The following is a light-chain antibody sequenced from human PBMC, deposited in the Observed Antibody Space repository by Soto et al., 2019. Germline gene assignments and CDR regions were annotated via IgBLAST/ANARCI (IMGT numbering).Light chain of an antibody. V-gene: IGKV3-20*01. CDR1: QSVCSNY. CDR2: GAS. CDR3: QQYGSSPST. J-gene: IGKJ4*01. Sequence: EIVLTQSPGTLSLSPGDRATLSCRASQSVCSNYLAGYQQKPGQAPRLLSYGASNRATGIQDTFSGSGSGTDVTLTIKRLEPEDFGVYYCQQYGSSPSTFGGGTKVEIK.